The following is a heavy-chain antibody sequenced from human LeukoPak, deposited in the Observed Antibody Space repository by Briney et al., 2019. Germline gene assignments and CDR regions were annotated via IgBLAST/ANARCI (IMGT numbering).Heavy chain of an antibody. CDR3: ARDSDYGGYLTSAEYFQH. D-gene: IGHD4-17*01. CDR1: GFTFSSYA. CDR2: ISYDGSNK. Sequence: GGSLRLSCAASGFTFSSYAMHWVRQAPGKGLEWVAVISYDGSNKYYADSVKGRFTISRDNSKNTLYLQMNSLRAEDTAVYYCARDSDYGGYLTSAEYFQHWGQGTLVTVSS. V-gene: IGHV3-30-3*01. J-gene: IGHJ1*01.